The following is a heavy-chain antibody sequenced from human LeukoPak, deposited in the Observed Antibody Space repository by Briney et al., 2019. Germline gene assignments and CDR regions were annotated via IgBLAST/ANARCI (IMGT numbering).Heavy chain of an antibody. J-gene: IGHJ4*02. D-gene: IGHD3-3*01. CDR3: ARFKSGGFSYFDS. Sequence: SETLSLTCSVSGASLTRPTYYQWSWIRQPPGKGLELIGSLFSTGSATLNPSLKSRVTMSLDTSKSQFSLKLSAVTAEDSAVYYCARFKSGGFSYFDSWGQGTLVAVSS. CDR2: LFSTGSA. V-gene: IGHV4-61*01. CDR1: GASLTRPTYY.